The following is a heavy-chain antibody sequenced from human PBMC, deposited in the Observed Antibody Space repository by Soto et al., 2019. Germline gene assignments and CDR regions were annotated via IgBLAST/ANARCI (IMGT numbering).Heavy chain of an antibody. Sequence: GGSLRLSCAASGFTFSSYSMNWVRQAPGKGLEWFSYISSSSSTIYYADSVKGRFTISRDNAKSSLYLQLNSLRAEDTAVYYCARDRRGEGVVATTAYYYYYMDVSGKGTTVTVSS. V-gene: IGHV3-48*01. CDR2: ISSSSSTI. CDR1: GFTFSSYS. CDR3: ARDRRGEGVVATTAYYYYYMDV. D-gene: IGHD5-12*01. J-gene: IGHJ6*03.